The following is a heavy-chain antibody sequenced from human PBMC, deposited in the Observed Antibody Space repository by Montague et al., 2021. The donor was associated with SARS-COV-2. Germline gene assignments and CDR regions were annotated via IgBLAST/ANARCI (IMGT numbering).Heavy chain of an antibody. CDR1: GASIGRSTYY. V-gene: IGHV4-39*07. CDR3: GRDTTAYFRFDY. D-gene: IGHD3-9*01. CDR2: IYYSGTT. Sequence: SETLSLTCTVSGASIGRSTYYWGLILQPPGKDLECIGIIYYSGTTYNNPSRRSRITISLDTSKNQVSLRLTSVTAADTAFYYCGRDTTAYFRFDYWGRGTLISVSS. J-gene: IGHJ4*02.